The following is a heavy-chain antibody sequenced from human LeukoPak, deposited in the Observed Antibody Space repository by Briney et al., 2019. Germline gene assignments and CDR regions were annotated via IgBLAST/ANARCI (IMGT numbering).Heavy chain of an antibody. Sequence: GRSLRLSCAASGFTFDDYAMHWVRQAPGKGLEWVSGISWNSGSIGYADSVKGRFTISRDNAKSSLYLQMNSLRAEDTALYYCAKTGRFDNWFDPWGQGTLVTVSS. D-gene: IGHD3-10*01. V-gene: IGHV3-9*01. J-gene: IGHJ5*02. CDR3: AKTGRFDNWFDP. CDR1: GFTFDDYA. CDR2: ISWNSGSI.